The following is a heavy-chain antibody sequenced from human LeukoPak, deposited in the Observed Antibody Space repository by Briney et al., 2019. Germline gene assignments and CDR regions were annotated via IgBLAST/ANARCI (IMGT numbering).Heavy chain of an antibody. J-gene: IGHJ4*02. Sequence: GGSLRLSCAASGFTFGGYSMSWVRQAPGKGLEWVANIKHDGSERFYVDSVKGRFTISKDNAKNSLYLQMNSLRAEDTAVYYCARVIGSYGDSAYWGQGTLVTVSS. V-gene: IGHV3-7*01. D-gene: IGHD4-17*01. CDR1: GFTFGGYS. CDR2: IKHDGSER. CDR3: ARVIGSYGDSAY.